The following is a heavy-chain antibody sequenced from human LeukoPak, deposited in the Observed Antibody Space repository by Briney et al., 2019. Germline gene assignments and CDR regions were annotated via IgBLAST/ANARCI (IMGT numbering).Heavy chain of an antibody. CDR1: GFTFTTYW. CDR3: ARERSGSNDY. V-gene: IGHV3-7*01. CDR2: IKQDGTEK. Sequence: PGGSLRLSCAASGFTFTTYWMSWVRQPPGKGLEWVANIKQDGTEKYYVDSVKGRFTISRDNAKNSLYLQMNSLRAEDTAVYYCARERSGSNDYWGQGTLVTVSS. J-gene: IGHJ4*02. D-gene: IGHD3-3*01.